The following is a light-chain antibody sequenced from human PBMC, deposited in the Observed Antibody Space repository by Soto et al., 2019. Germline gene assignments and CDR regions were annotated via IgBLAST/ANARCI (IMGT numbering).Light chain of an antibody. CDR1: QDISNS. CDR2: DAS. CDR3: QPCDILPLT. J-gene: IGKJ4*01. V-gene: IGKV1-33*01. Sequence: DIQMTQSPSSLSASVGDRVTITCQASQDISNSLNWYQQKPGKAPKLLIYDASKLETGVPSTFSGSGSGTDFTLTISNLQPEDFATYYCQPCDILPLTSGVGTKVDFK.